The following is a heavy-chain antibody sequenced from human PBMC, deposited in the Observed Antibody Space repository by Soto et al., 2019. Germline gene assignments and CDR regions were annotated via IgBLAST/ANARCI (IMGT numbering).Heavy chain of an antibody. V-gene: IGHV3-30*03. Sequence: QVQLVESGGGVVQPGRSLRLSCAASGFTFSSYGMHWVRQAPGKGLEWVAVISYDGSNKYYADSVKGRFTISRDNSKNTLYLQMNSLIAEDTAVYYSARDLEDDIFTSYGFLWWGKGTTVTVAS. CDR1: GFTFSSYG. CDR3: ARDLEDDIFTSYGFLW. D-gene: IGHD3-9*01. J-gene: IGHJ6*04. CDR2: ISYDGSNK.